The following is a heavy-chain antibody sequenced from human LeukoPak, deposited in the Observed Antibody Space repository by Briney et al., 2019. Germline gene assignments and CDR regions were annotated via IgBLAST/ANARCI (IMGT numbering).Heavy chain of an antibody. CDR2: IYPVDSDT. CDR1: GGSISSYY. CDR3: ARLEGNAFLDY. D-gene: IGHD2-8*01. V-gene: IGHV5-51*01. J-gene: IGHJ4*02. Sequence: ETLSLTCTVSGGSISSYYWSWIRQPPGKGLEWIGMIYPVDSDTRYSPSFHGQVTISVDKSISTAYLQWSSLKASDTAMYYCARLEGNAFLDYWGQGTLVTVSS.